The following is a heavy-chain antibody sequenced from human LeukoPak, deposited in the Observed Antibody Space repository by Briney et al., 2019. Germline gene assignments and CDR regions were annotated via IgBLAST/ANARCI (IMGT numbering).Heavy chain of an antibody. Sequence: PSETLSLTCAVYGGSFSGYYWSWILQPPGKGLEWIGEINHSGSTNYNPSLKSRVTISVDTSKNQFSLKLSSVTAADTAVYYCARGRTPGTTGTTELSSRRWFDPWGQGTLVTVSS. V-gene: IGHV4-34*01. J-gene: IGHJ5*02. CDR1: GGSFSGYY. CDR3: ARGRTPGTTGTTELSSRRWFDP. CDR2: INHSGST. D-gene: IGHD1-1*01.